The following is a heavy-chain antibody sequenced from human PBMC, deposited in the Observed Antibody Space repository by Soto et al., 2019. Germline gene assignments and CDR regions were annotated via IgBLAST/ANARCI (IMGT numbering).Heavy chain of an antibody. Sequence: EVQLVESGGGLVKPGGSLRLSCAASGFTFSSYSMNWVRQAPGKGLEWVGRIKSKTDGGTTDYAAPVKGRFTISRDDSKNTLYLQMNSLKTEDTAVYYCTTEIRPGVAATPSDYWGQGTLVTVSS. CDR2: IKSKTDGGTT. D-gene: IGHD2-15*01. J-gene: IGHJ4*02. V-gene: IGHV3-15*01. CDR3: TTEIRPGVAATPSDY. CDR1: GFTFSSYS.